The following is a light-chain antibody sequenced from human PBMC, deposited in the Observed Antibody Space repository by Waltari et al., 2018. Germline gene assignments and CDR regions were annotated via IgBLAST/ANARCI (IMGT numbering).Light chain of an antibody. V-gene: IGKV1-27*01. CDR3: QKYNSAPLT. J-gene: IGKJ4*01. Sequence: DIQMTQSPSSLSASVGDRVTITCRASHGISNYLAWYQQKPGKVPKLLIYAASHLQSGVPARFSCSGSETDFSLTIISLQPEDVATDYCQKYNSAPLTFGGGTKVEIK. CDR1: HGISNY. CDR2: AAS.